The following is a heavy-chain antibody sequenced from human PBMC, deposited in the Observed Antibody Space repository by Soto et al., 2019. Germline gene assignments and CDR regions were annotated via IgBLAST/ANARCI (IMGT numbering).Heavy chain of an antibody. D-gene: IGHD2-21*02. CDR1: GFTFRNYA. CDR3: ARETDGMDV. CDR2: ISYDGGDQ. V-gene: IGHV3-30-3*01. Sequence: QVQLVESGGGVGQPGGSLRLSCAASGFTFRNYALHWVRQAPGKGLEWVAYISYDGGDQDYANSVKGRFTISRDNSKNTLYLQMNSLRIEDTTVYYCARETDGMDVWGQGTTVTVSS. J-gene: IGHJ6*02.